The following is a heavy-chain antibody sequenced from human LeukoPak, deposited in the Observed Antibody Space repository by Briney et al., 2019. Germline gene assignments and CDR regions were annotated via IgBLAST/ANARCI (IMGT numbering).Heavy chain of an antibody. CDR2: IIPIFGTA. Sequence: SVKVSCKASGGTFSSYALSWVRQAPGQGLEWMGGIIPIFGTANYAQQFQGRVTITADKSTSTAYMELSSLRAEDTAVYYCAREGRRWLQKYNWFDPWGQGTLVTVSS. CDR3: AREGRRWLQKYNWFDP. J-gene: IGHJ5*02. D-gene: IGHD5-24*01. V-gene: IGHV1-69*06. CDR1: GGTFSSYA.